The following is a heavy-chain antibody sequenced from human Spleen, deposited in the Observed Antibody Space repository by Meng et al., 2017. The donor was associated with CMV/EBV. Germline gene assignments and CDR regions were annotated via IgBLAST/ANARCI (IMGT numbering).Heavy chain of an antibody. D-gene: IGHD3-3*01. Sequence: SGYRFRSYWIGWVRQMPGKGLEWMGLIHPGDSDTRYNPSFQGQVTISADKSINTAYLQWSSLKASDTAMYYCVRYYNFWSGYSFGFDYWSQGTLVTVSS. V-gene: IGHV5-51*01. J-gene: IGHJ4*02. CDR1: GYRFRSYW. CDR2: IHPGDSDT. CDR3: VRYYNFWSGYSFGFDY.